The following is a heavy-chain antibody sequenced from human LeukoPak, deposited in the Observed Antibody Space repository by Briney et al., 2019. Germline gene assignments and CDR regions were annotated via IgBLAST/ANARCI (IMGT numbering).Heavy chain of an antibody. J-gene: IGHJ4*02. CDR3: ASPNVLRYFDPNFDY. Sequence: PSETLSLNCTVPGGSISSSRYYRDRLRHPPGTGLEWIGSIYYSRRTYYNPSLKSQVTISVDTSKIQFSLKLSSVPAADTALYYCASPNVLRYFDPNFDYWGQGTLVTVSS. CDR2: IYYSRRT. V-gene: IGHV4-39*01. CDR1: GGSISSSRYY. D-gene: IGHD3-9*01.